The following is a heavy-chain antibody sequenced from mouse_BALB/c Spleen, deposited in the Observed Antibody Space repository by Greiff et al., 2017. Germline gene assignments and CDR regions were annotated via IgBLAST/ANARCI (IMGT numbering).Heavy chain of an antibody. CDR3: ARWDYRYDEYYAMDY. Sequence: QVQLQQSGAELVRPGTSVKVSCTASGYAFTNYLIAWVKQRPGQGLEWIGVINPGGGGTNYNEKFKGKATLTADKSSSTAYMQLSSLTSDDSAVYFCARWDYRYDEYYAMDYWGQGTSVTVSS. V-gene: IGHV1-54*01. CDR2: INPGGGGT. CDR1: GYAFTNYL. D-gene: IGHD2-14*01. J-gene: IGHJ4*01.